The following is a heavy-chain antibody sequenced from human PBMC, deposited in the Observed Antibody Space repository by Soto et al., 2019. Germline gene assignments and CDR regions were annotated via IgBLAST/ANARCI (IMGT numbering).Heavy chain of an antibody. CDR2: ISSSGSTI. Sequence: GGSLRLSCAASGFTFSDYYMSWIRQAPGKGLEWVSYISSSGSTIYYADSVKGRFTISRDNAKNSLYLQMNSLRAEDTAVYYCASPASSWSLDYFDYWGQGTLVTVSS. CDR3: ASPASSWSLDYFDY. J-gene: IGHJ4*02. V-gene: IGHV3-11*01. CDR1: GFTFSDYY. D-gene: IGHD6-13*01.